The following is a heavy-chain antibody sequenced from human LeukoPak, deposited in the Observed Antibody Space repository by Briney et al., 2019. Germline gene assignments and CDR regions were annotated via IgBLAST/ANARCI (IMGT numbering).Heavy chain of an antibody. V-gene: IGHV3-48*03. CDR1: GFTFSSYE. Sequence: GGSLRLSCAASGFTFSSYEMNWVRQAPGKGLEWVSYISSSGSTMYYADSVKGRFTISRDNAKNSLYLQMNSLRAEDTAVYYCARVFHLHGGIDYWGQGTLVTVSS. J-gene: IGHJ4*02. D-gene: IGHD3-16*01. CDR2: ISSSGSTM. CDR3: ARVFHLHGGIDY.